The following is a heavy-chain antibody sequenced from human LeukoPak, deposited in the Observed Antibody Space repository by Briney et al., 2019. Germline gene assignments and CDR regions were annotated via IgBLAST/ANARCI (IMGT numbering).Heavy chain of an antibody. CDR2: TNANGGGT. Sequence: EWTGRTNANGGGTEYEQKFQGRVTMTRDTSISTAYVEVNWLISDDTAIYYCARDLSSTPNWEFDYWGQGTLVTVSS. D-gene: IGHD1-26*01. CDR3: ARDLSSTPNWEFDY. J-gene: IGHJ4*02. V-gene: IGHV1-2*06.